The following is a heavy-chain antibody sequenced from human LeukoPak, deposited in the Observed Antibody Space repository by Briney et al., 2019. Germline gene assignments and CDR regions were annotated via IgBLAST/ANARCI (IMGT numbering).Heavy chain of an antibody. CDR3: ASTLITFGGLLTFYFDS. J-gene: IGHJ4*02. D-gene: IGHD3-16*01. CDR2: IYSSGST. V-gene: IGHV4-59*01. Sequence: SETLSLTCTISGASISDYCWSWIRQSPGKGLEWIGYIYSSGSTNYNPSLNSRVAISVDTSKKHFSLKLTSVTAADTAVYYCASTLITFGGLLTFYFDSWGQGTLVTVSS. CDR1: GASISDYC.